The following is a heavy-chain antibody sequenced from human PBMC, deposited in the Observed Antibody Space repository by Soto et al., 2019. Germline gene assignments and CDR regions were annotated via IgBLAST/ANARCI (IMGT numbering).Heavy chain of an antibody. CDR1: GFTFSSYG. Sequence: GGSLRLSCAASGFTFSSYGMHWVRQAPGKGLEWVAVIWYDGSNKYYADSVKGRFTISRDNSKNTLYLQMNSLRAEDTAVYYCARTRYSSGWTALDYWGQGTLVTVSS. CDR2: IWYDGSNK. J-gene: IGHJ4*02. CDR3: ARTRYSSGWTALDY. D-gene: IGHD6-19*01. V-gene: IGHV3-33*01.